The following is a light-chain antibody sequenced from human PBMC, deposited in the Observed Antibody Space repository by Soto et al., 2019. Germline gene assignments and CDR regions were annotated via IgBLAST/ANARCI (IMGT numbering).Light chain of an antibody. CDR2: EVS. CDR1: SSDVGGYNY. V-gene: IGLV2-14*01. CDR3: SSYTSSSTFWV. J-gene: IGLJ3*02. Sequence: QSVLTQPPSASGSPGQSVAISCTGTSSDVGGYNYVSWYQQHPGKAPKLMIYEVSNRPSGVSNRFSGSKSGNTASLTISGLQAEDEADYYCSSYTSSSTFWVFGGGTQLTVL.